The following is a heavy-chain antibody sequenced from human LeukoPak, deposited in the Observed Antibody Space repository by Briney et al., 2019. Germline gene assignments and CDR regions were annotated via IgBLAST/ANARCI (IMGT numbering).Heavy chain of an antibody. D-gene: IGHD3-10*01. CDR3: AKDYYGSGSYSDPHYYYGMDV. CDR2: ISGGGGST. CDR1: GFTFSSYA. J-gene: IGHJ6*02. V-gene: IGHV3-23*01. Sequence: GGSLRLSCTASGFTFSSYAMSWVRQAPGKGLEWVSAISGGGGSTYYADSVKGRFTISRDNSKNTLYLQMNSLRAEDTALYYCAKDYYGSGSYSDPHYYYGMDVWGQGTTVTVSS.